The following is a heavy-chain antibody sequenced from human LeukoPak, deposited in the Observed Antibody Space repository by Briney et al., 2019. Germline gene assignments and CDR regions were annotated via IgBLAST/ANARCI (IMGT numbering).Heavy chain of an antibody. V-gene: IGHV4-61*02. J-gene: IGHJ4*02. D-gene: IGHD3-22*01. CDR1: GGSISSGSYY. CDR2: IYTSGST. CDR3: ARGVPEGYYDSSGYYNFDY. Sequence: NPSETLSLTCTVSGGSISSGSYYWSWIRQPAGKGLEWIGRIYTSGSTNYNPSLKSRVTISVDTSKNQFSLKLSSVTAADTAVYYCARGVPEGYYDSSGYYNFDYWGQGTLVTVSS.